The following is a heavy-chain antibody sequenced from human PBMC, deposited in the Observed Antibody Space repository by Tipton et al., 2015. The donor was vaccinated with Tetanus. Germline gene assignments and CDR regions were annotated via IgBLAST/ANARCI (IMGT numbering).Heavy chain of an antibody. J-gene: IGHJ4*02. CDR1: GGSITSGGYY. CDR2: IYYSGST. CDR3: ARDQARGARGWNYFDY. V-gene: IGHV4-31*03. Sequence: TLSLTCTVSGGSITSGGYYWSWIRQHPGKGLEWIGDIYYSGSTYYNPSLKSRVTISVDTSKNQSSLKLNSVTAADTAVYYCARDQARGARGWNYFDYWGQGTLVTVSS. D-gene: IGHD1-26*01.